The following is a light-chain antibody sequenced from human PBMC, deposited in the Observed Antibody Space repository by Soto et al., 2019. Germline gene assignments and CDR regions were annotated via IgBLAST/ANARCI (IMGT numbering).Light chain of an antibody. Sequence: QSALTQPASVSGSPGQSITISCTGTRSDVGVYDFVSWYQQHPGKAPKLMIYDVSNRPAGVSNRFSGSKSGNTASLTISGLQAEDEADYYCSSYTTSTTRVFGGGTKVTVL. CDR3: SSYTTSTTRV. V-gene: IGLV2-14*03. CDR2: DVS. CDR1: RSDVGVYDF. J-gene: IGLJ3*02.